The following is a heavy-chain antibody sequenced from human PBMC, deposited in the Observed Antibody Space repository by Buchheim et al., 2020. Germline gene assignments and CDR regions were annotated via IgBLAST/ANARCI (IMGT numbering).Heavy chain of an antibody. CDR2: INPNSGGT. Sequence: QVQLVQSGAEVKRPGASVKVSRKASGYRFSDYYMHWVRQAPGQGLEWMGWINPNSGGTNSAQNFKGRVTMTRDTSISTVYMELSRLRPDDTAVYYCARDLEGGTDYWGQGTL. CDR1: GYRFSDYY. D-gene: IGHD3-16*01. V-gene: IGHV1-2*02. CDR3: ARDLEGGTDY. J-gene: IGHJ4*02.